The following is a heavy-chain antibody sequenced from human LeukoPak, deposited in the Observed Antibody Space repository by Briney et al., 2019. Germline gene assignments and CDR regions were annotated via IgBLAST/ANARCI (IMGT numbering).Heavy chain of an antibody. Sequence: SETLSLTCTVSGYSLSSGYYWGWIRQSPGKGLEWIGSVYHSGSTYYNPSLKSPVTISVDTSKNQCSLELSSVTAADTAVYYCARLGAYYYDSSGYYYNRYFDYWGQGILVTVSS. CDR3: ARLGAYYYDSSGYYYNRYFDY. V-gene: IGHV4-38-2*02. CDR2: VYHSGST. J-gene: IGHJ4*02. CDR1: GYSLSSGYY. D-gene: IGHD3-22*01.